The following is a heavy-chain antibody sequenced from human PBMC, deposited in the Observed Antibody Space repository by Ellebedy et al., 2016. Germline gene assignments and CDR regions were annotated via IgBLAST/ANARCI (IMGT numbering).Heavy chain of an antibody. CDR1: GFPFSDYA. V-gene: IGHV3-23*01. CDR2: ISGSGTRT. CDR3: AKVQLWFGDLSDYYYGLDV. D-gene: IGHD3-10*01. J-gene: IGHJ6*02. Sequence: GGSLRLSXAASGFPFSDYALTWVRQAPGKGLEWVSTISGSGTRTYYADSVKGRFTISRDNSKNTLYLHLNTLRVEDAAVYYCAKVQLWFGDLSDYYYGLDVWGQGTTVTVSS.